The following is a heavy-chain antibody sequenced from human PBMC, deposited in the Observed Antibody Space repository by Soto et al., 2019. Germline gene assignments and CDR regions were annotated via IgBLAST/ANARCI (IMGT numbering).Heavy chain of an antibody. J-gene: IGHJ4*02. V-gene: IGHV3-74*01. CDR2: VKTDGSDT. CDR3: VRSFDY. CDR1: GFTFTNYW. Sequence: GGSLRLSCAASGFTFTNYWMHWVRQVPGEGLVWVSGVKTDGSDTAYADSVKGRFTISRDNAKNTVYLQMNSLRADDTAVYYCVRSFDYWGQGILVTVSS.